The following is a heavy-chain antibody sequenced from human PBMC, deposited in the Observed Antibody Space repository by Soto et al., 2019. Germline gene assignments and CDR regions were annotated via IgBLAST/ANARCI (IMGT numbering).Heavy chain of an antibody. D-gene: IGHD3-16*01. CDR2: IYYSGST. J-gene: IGHJ4*02. Sequence: QVQLQESGPGLVKPSQTLSLTCTVSGGSISSGGYYWSWIRQHPGKGLEWIGYIYYSGSTYYNPSPKGLVTFPVDTFKTRFSLRLGSGTPADTAVNYCASDTGGEVDYWGQGTLVTVSS. CDR1: GGSISSGGYY. CDR3: ASDTGGEVDY. V-gene: IGHV4-31*01.